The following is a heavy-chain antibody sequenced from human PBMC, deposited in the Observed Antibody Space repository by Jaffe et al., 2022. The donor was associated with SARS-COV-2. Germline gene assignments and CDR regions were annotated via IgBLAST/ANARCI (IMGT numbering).Heavy chain of an antibody. Sequence: QVQLVQSGSELKKPGASVKVSCKASGYTFTSYAMNWVRQAPGQGLEWMGWINTNTGNPTYAQGFTGRFVFSLDTSVSTAYLQISSLKAEDTAVYYCARTTPYSSSPNSGRRVTNWFDPWGQGTLVTVSS. CDR3: ARTTPYSSSPNSGRRVTNWFDP. D-gene: IGHD6-6*01. CDR1: GYTFTSYA. CDR2: INTNTGNP. J-gene: IGHJ5*02. V-gene: IGHV7-4-1*02.